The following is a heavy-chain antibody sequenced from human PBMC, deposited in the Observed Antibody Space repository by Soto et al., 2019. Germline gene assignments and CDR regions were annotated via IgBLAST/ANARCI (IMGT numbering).Heavy chain of an antibody. D-gene: IGHD2-2*01. V-gene: IGHV3-74*01. J-gene: IGHJ4*02. Sequence: GGSLRLSCAASGFTFSTYWMHWVRQAPGKGLVWVSRVNRDGSTTTYADSVNGRFTVSRDNAKNTLYLQMNSLRADDTAVYYCARSLSTSPDYWGQGTLVTVS. CDR1: GFTFSTYW. CDR2: VNRDGSTT. CDR3: ARSLSTSPDY.